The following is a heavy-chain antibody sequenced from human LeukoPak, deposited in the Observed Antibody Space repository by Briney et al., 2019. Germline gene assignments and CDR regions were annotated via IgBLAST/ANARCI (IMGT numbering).Heavy chain of an antibody. Sequence: GGSLRLSCAASGFTFSSYWMSWVRQAPGKGLEWVANIKQDGSEKYYVDSVKGRFTISRDDAKNSLYLQMNSLRVEDAAVYYCARDRSYGSGSLDIDYWGQGTLVTVSS. D-gene: IGHD3-10*01. CDR1: GFTFSSYW. V-gene: IGHV3-7*01. CDR3: ARDRSYGSGSLDIDY. CDR2: IKQDGSEK. J-gene: IGHJ4*02.